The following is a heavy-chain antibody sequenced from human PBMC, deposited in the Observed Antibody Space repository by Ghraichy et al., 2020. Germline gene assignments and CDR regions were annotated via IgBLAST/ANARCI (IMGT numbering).Heavy chain of an antibody. D-gene: IGHD2-2*02. V-gene: IGHV3-74*01. CDR2: ISTDGSRT. CDR1: GFTFSSYW. CDR3: ARDPYCSSTTCYTGSWFDL. J-gene: IGHJ5*02. Sequence: GGSLRLSCAASGFTFSSYWMHWVRQAPGKGLVWVSSISTDGSRTSYADSVKGRFTISRDNAKNTLYLQMNSLRAEDTAVYYCARDPYCSSTTCYTGSWFDLWGLGSLVTVSS.